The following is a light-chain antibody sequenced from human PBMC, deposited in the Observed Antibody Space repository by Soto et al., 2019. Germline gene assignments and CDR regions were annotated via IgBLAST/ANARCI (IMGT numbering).Light chain of an antibody. Sequence: DIQMTQSPSTLSASVGDRVTISCRASQSVGSWLAWYQQKPGKAPKFLIYDASTLESGVPSRFSGSGSGTEFTLTISSLQPDDFATYYCQQYDSLPYTFGQGTRLEIK. V-gene: IGKV1-5*01. CDR2: DAS. CDR1: QSVGSW. J-gene: IGKJ2*01. CDR3: QQYDSLPYT.